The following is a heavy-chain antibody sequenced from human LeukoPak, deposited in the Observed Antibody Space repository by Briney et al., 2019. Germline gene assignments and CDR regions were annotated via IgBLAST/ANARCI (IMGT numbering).Heavy chain of an antibody. CDR3: ARGVVIPYCSGGSCYDAFDI. D-gene: IGHD2-15*01. CDR2: INPSGGST. CDR1: GYTFTGYY. Sequence: ASVKVSCKASGYTFTGYYMHWVRQAPGQGLEWMGIINPSGGSTSYAQKFQGRVTMTRDMSTSTVYMELSSLRSEDTAVYYCARGVVIPYCSGGSCYDAFDIWGQGTMVTVSS. V-gene: IGHV1-46*01. J-gene: IGHJ3*02.